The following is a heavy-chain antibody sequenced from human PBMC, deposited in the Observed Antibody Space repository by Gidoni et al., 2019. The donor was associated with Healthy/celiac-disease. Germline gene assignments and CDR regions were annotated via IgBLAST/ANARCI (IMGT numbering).Heavy chain of an antibody. Sequence: QVQLQESGPGLVKPSETLSLTCTVSGGSISSYYWSWIRQPPGKGLEWIGYIYYSGSTNYNPSLKSRVTISVDTSKNQFSLKLSSVTAADTAVYYCARDKTTVHYYYYGMDVWGQGTTVTVSS. CDR3: ARDKTTVHYYYYGMDV. CDR2: IYYSGST. D-gene: IGHD4-4*01. J-gene: IGHJ6*02. V-gene: IGHV4-59*01. CDR1: GGSISSYY.